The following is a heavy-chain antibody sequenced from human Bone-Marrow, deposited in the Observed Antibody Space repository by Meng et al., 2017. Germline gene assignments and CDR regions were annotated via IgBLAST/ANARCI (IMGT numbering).Heavy chain of an antibody. CDR3: ARRPNWFDP. Sequence: QLQLQEPGPGLVKPSETLSLTCTVSGGSISSSNYYWGWIRQPPGKGLEWIGSIYYSGSTYYNPSLKSRVTISVDTSKNKFSLKLSSVTAADTAVYYCARRPNWFDPWGQGTLVTVSS. CDR2: IYYSGST. V-gene: IGHV4-39*01. CDR1: GGSISSSNYY. J-gene: IGHJ5*02.